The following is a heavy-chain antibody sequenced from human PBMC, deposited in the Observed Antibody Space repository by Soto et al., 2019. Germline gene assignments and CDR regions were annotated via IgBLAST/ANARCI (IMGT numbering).Heavy chain of an antibody. CDR2: ISGSGVSI. Sequence: VGSLRLSCAAFGFIFTDYAMTWVRQAPGKGLEWVSVISGSGVSIYYTDSVRGRFTISRDNSKNTLYLQMHSLRPEDTAVYFCVKRPDSSDRSGYPAWGQGIQVIVSS. J-gene: IGHJ5*02. CDR1: GFIFTDYA. CDR3: VKRPDSSDRSGYPA. V-gene: IGHV3-23*01. D-gene: IGHD3-3*01.